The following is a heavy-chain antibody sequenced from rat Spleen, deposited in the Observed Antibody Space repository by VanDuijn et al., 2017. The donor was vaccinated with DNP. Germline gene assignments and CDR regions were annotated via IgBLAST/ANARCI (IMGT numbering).Heavy chain of an antibody. Sequence: EVQLVESGGDLVQPGRSLKVSCEVSGFTFRDYHMSWVRKAPGKGLEWVASITTSGDSTSSPDSVKGRFIISRDNAKNTLYLQMNSLRSEDTATYYCARGGRSYFDYWGQGVMVTVSS. CDR2: ITTSGDST. J-gene: IGHJ2*01. CDR3: ARGGRSYFDY. V-gene: IGHV5-25*01. D-gene: IGHD1-11*01. CDR1: GFTFRDYH.